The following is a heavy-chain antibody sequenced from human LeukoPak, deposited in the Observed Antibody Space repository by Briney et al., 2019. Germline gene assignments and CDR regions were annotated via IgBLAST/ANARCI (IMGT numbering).Heavy chain of an antibody. CDR2: INNDGSTT. CDR3: AKTGGKVFDFWSGYYSDY. J-gene: IGHJ4*02. CDR1: GFTFNNNW. Sequence: GGSLRLSCVASGFTFNNNWMHWVRQAPGKGLVWVSRINNDGSTTSYADSVKGRFTISRDNSKNTLYLQMNSLRAEDTAVYYCAKTGGKVFDFWSGYYSDYWGQGTLVTVSS. V-gene: IGHV3-74*01. D-gene: IGHD3-3*01.